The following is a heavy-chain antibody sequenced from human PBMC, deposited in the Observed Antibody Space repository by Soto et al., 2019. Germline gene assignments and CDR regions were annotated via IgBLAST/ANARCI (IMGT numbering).Heavy chain of an antibody. CDR1: GLTFSSYS. CDR3: ARADSGYAHGYYYYGMDV. D-gene: IGHD5-12*01. J-gene: IGHJ6*02. Sequence: TGGSLRLSCAASGLTFSSYSMNWVRQAPGKGLEWVSYISSSSSTIYYADSVKGRFTISRDNAKNSLYLQMNSLRAEDTAVYYCARADSGYAHGYYYYGMDVWGQGTTVTVSS. CDR2: ISSSSSTI. V-gene: IGHV3-48*01.